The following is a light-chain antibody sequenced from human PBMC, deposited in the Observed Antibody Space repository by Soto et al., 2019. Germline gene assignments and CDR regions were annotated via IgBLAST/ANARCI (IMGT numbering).Light chain of an antibody. Sequence: DSVMTQSPLSLPVTPGEPASISCRSSQSLLHSNGYNYLDWYLQKPGQSPQPLIYLASNRASGVPDRFSGSGSGTYFTLKISRVEAEDVGVYYCMQALQTLWAFGQGTKVEIK. V-gene: IGKV2-28*01. CDR2: LAS. J-gene: IGKJ1*01. CDR1: QSLLHSNGYNY. CDR3: MQALQTLWA.